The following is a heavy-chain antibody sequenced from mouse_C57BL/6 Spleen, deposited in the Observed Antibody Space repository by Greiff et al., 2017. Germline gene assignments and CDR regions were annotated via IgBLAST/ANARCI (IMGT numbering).Heavy chain of an antibody. CDR3: ARGGVYGSEPYFAY. V-gene: IGHV1-39*01. J-gene: IGHJ3*01. CDR2: INPNYGTT. Sequence: LVESGPELVTPGASVKISCKASGYSFTDYNMNWVKQSNGKSLEWIGVINPNYGTTSYNQKFKGKATLTVDQSSSTAYMQLNSLTSEDAAVYYWARGGVYGSEPYFAYWGQGTLVTVSA. D-gene: IGHD1-1*01. CDR1: GYSFTDYN.